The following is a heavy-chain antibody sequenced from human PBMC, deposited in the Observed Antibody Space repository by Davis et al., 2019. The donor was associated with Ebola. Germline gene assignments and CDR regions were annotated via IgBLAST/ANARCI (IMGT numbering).Heavy chain of an antibody. CDR3: ARDRRNNWFDP. CDR2: INHSGST. J-gene: IGHJ5*02. CDR1: GGSFSGYY. V-gene: IGHV4-34*01. Sequence: GSLRLSCAVYGGSFSGYYWSWIRQPPGKGLEWIGEINHSGSTNYNPSLKSRVTISVDTSKNQFSLKLSSVTAADTAVYYCARDRRNNWFDPWGQGTLVTVSS.